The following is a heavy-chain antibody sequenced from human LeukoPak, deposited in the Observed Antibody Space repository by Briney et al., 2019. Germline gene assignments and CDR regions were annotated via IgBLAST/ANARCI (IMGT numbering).Heavy chain of an antibody. V-gene: IGHV1-18*01. CDR2: ISAYNGNT. CDR3: ARLIIAAAGKAYYYYMDV. Sequence: ASVKVSRKASGYTFTSYGISWVRQAPGQGLEWMGWISAYNGNTNYAQKLQGRVTMTTDTSTSTAYMELRSLRSDDTAVYYCARLIIAAAGKAYYYYMDVWGKGTTVTVSS. J-gene: IGHJ6*03. D-gene: IGHD6-13*01. CDR1: GYTFTSYG.